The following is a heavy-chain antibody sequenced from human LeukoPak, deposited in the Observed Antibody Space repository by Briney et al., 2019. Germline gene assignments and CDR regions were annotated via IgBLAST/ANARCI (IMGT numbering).Heavy chain of an antibody. CDR1: GGSISSGDYY. Sequence: SQTLSLTCTVSGGSISSGDYYWSWIRQPPGKGLEWIGYIYYSGSTYYNPSLKSRVTISIDTSKNQFSLKPSSVTAADTAVYYCARDRGGNSFWYFDLWGRGTLVTVSS. D-gene: IGHD4-23*01. J-gene: IGHJ2*01. CDR3: ARDRGGNSFWYFDL. CDR2: IYYSGST. V-gene: IGHV4-30-4*01.